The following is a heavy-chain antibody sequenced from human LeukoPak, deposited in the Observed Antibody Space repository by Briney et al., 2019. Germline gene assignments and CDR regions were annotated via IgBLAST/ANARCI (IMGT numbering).Heavy chain of an antibody. D-gene: IGHD3-10*01. V-gene: IGHV3-9*01. Sequence: PGGSLRLSCAASGFTFDDYAMHWVRQAPGKGLEWVSGISWNSGSIGYADSVKGRFTISRDNAKNSLYLQMNSLRAEDTALYYCAKDRTGSGNFDYWGQGTLVTVSS. CDR3: AKDRTGSGNFDY. J-gene: IGHJ4*02. CDR1: GFTFDDYA. CDR2: ISWNSGSI.